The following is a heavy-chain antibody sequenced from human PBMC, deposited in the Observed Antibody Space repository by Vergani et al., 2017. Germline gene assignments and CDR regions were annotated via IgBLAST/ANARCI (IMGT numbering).Heavy chain of an antibody. CDR1: GFTFDDYA. CDR2: ISWNSGSI. D-gene: IGHD6-19*01. J-gene: IGHJ1*01. V-gene: IGHV3-9*01. Sequence: EVQLLESGGGLVQPGRSLRLSCAASGFTFDDYAMHWVRQAPGKGLEWVSGISWNSGSIGYADSVKGRFTISRDNAKNSLYLQMNSLRAEDTAVYYCARVDGRSSGWFRPRAFQHWGQGTLVTVSS. CDR3: ARVDGRSSGWFRPRAFQH.